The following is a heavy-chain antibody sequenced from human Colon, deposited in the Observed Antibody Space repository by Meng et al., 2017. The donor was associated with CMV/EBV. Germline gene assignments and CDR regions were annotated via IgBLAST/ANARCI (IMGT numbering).Heavy chain of an antibody. Sequence: GAIRSGGYFWGWIRQPPGKGLEWIGNIYYSGTTYSNPSLRSRVAISADKSKNQFSLKLTSVTAADTAVYHCATGFGSGSYYAGWFDPWGQGTLVTVSS. CDR3: ATGFGSGSYYAGWFDP. CDR1: GAIRSGGYF. CDR2: IYYSGTT. J-gene: IGHJ5*02. V-gene: IGHV4-39*01. D-gene: IGHD3-10*01.